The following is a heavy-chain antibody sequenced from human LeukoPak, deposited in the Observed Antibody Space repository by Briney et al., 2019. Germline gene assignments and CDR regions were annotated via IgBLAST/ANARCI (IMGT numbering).Heavy chain of an antibody. CDR3: TTFNM. J-gene: IGHJ3*02. CDR1: GFSFTDYG. Sequence: GGSLRLSCVAPGFSFTDYGIHRVRQAAGKGLEWVAVISYDGGNKNYADSVKGRFTISRDNSKNTLYLQMDSLRVDDTALYSCTTFNMWGLGTMVTVSS. CDR2: ISYDGGNK. V-gene: IGHV3-30*03.